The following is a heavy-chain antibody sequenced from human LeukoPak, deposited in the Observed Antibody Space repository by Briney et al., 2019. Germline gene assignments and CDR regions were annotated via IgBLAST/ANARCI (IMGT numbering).Heavy chain of an antibody. Sequence: SETLSLTCTVSGGSISSYYWSWIRQPPGKGLEWIGYIYTSGSTNYNPSLKSRVTISVDTSKNQFSLKLSSVTAADTAVYYCVRHAIPEAFDIWGQGTMVTVSS. CDR1: GGSISSYY. CDR2: IYTSGST. V-gene: IGHV4-4*09. J-gene: IGHJ3*02. CDR3: VRHAIPEAFDI. D-gene: IGHD2-21*01.